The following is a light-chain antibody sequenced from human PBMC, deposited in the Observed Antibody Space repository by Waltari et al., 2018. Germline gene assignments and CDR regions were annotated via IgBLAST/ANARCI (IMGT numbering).Light chain of an antibody. Sequence: DIQMTQSPSSLSASVGDRVTITCRASQSISTYLNWYQQKPGKAPKLLVYTTSSLQSVVPSSVSGSGSGTEFTLTISSLQPEEFATYYCQQSYTFAFGGGTKVEIK. J-gene: IGKJ4*01. V-gene: IGKV1-39*01. CDR3: QQSYTFA. CDR1: QSISTY. CDR2: TTS.